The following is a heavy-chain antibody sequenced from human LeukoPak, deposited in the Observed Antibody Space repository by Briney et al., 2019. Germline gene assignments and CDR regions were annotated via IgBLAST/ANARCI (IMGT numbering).Heavy chain of an antibody. D-gene: IGHD2-15*01. V-gene: IGHV1-18*01. CDR1: GYTFTSYG. CDR2: INAYNGNT. Sequence: GASVKVSCKASGYTFTSYGISWVRQAPGQGLEWMGWINAYNGNTNYAQKLQGRVTMTTDTSTSTAYMELRSLRSDDTAVYYCARDGTPFVAEPNWFDPWGQGTLVTVSS. J-gene: IGHJ5*02. CDR3: ARDGTPFVAEPNWFDP.